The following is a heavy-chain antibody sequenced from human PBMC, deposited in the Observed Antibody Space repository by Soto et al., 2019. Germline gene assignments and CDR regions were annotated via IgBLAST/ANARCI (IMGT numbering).Heavy chain of an antibody. V-gene: IGHV4-30-4*01. Sequence: QLQESGPGLVKPSQTLSLTCTVSGGSINNNDYYWNWIRQTPGKGLEWIGYVYYSGSTYYIPSLESRLSMSIDKSKNQFSLRLNSVIAADAAIYYCARMLYYYDKWYFDLWGRGTLVAVSS. CDR1: GGSINNNDYY. J-gene: IGHJ2*01. CDR3: ARMLYYYDKWYFDL. D-gene: IGHD3-22*01. CDR2: VYYSGST.